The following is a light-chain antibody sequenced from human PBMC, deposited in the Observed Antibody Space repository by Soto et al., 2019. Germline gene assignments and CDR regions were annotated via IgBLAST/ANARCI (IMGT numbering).Light chain of an antibody. V-gene: IGLV2-14*03. CDR3: SSYTSGSTYV. CDR1: SSDVGAYNY. Sequence: QSALTQPASVSGSPGQSITISCTGTSSDVGAYNYVSWYQQHPGKAPKLMIYDVSSRPSGVSNHFSGSKSGNTASLTISGLQAEDEADYYCSSYTSGSTYVFGTGTKVTVL. CDR2: DVS. J-gene: IGLJ1*01.